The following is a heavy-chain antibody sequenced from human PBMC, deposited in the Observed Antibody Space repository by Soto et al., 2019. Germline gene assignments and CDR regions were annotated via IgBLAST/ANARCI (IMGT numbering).Heavy chain of an antibody. Sequence: ASVKGSWKASGYTFTSDGISWVRQAPGQGLEWMGWISAYNGNTNYAQKLQGGVTMTTDTSTSTAYMELRSLRSDDTAVYYCARWVGMIVGYYFDYWGQGTLVTVSS. D-gene: IGHD3-22*01. J-gene: IGHJ4*02. CDR1: GYTFTSDG. CDR2: ISAYNGNT. V-gene: IGHV1-18*04. CDR3: ARWVGMIVGYYFDY.